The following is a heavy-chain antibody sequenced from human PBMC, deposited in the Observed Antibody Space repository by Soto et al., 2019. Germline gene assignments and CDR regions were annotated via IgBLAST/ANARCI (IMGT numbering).Heavy chain of an antibody. D-gene: IGHD3-22*01. Sequence: SETLSLTCTVSGGSISSGGYCWSWIRQHPGKGLEWIGYIYYSGSTYYNPSLKSRVTISVDTSKNQFSLKLSSVTAADTAVYYCARAVSYDSSGYYYDYWGQGTLVTVSS. CDR1: GGSISSGGYC. J-gene: IGHJ4*02. CDR2: IYYSGST. CDR3: ARAVSYDSSGYYYDY. V-gene: IGHV4-31*03.